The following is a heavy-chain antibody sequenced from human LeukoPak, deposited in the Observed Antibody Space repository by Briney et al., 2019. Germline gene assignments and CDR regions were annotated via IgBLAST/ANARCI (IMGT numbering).Heavy chain of an antibody. J-gene: IGHJ4*02. CDR3: ARGLLIAALDY. CDR2: IYSGGST. CDR1: GFTVSSNY. V-gene: IGHV3-53*01. D-gene: IGHD6-6*01. Sequence: PGGSLRLSCAASGFTVSSNYMSWVRQAPGKGLERVSVIYSGGSTYYADSVKGRFTISRDNSKNTLYLQMNSLRAEDTAVYYCARGLLIAALDYWGQGTLVTVSS.